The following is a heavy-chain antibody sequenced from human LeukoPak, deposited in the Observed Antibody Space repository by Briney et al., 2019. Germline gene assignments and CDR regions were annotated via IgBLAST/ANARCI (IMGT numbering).Heavy chain of an antibody. Sequence: PGGSLRLSCAASGFDFNNYVMHWVRQAPGKGLEWVAVISYDGSNIYYSDSVKGRFTISRDNSKNTLYVQMSSLRPEDTAVYYCARGTDEWLGSEDWFDPWGQGTLVTVSS. CDR3: ARGTDEWLGSEDWFDP. CDR1: GFDFNNYV. V-gene: IGHV3-30-3*01. J-gene: IGHJ5*02. CDR2: ISYDGSNI. D-gene: IGHD6-19*01.